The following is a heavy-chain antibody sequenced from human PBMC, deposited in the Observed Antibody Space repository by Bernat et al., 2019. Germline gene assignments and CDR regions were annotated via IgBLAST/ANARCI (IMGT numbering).Heavy chain of an antibody. D-gene: IGHD6-13*01. Sequence: QVQLQESGPGLVKPSQTLSLTCTVSGGTISSGGYYWSWIRQHPGKGLEWIGYIYYSGSTYYNPSLKSRVTISVDTSKNQFSLKLSSVTAADTAVYYCARAAAELDSDDAFDIWGQGTMVTVSS. J-gene: IGHJ3*02. CDR1: GGTISSGGYY. CDR3: ARAAAELDSDDAFDI. V-gene: IGHV4-31*03. CDR2: IYYSGST.